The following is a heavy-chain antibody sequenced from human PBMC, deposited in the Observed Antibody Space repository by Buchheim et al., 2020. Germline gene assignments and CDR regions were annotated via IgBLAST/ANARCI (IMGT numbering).Heavy chain of an antibody. J-gene: IGHJ6*02. CDR3: ARGYDFWSGYYLEGRYYGMDV. CDR1: GGSFSGYY. V-gene: IGHV4-34*01. D-gene: IGHD3-3*01. Sequence: QVQLQQWGAGLLKPSETLSLTCAVYGGSFSGYYWSWIRQPPGKGLEWIGEINHSGSTNYNPSLKSRVPISVDTSKNPFSLKLSSVTAADTAVYYCARGYDFWSGYYLEGRYYGMDVWGQGTT. CDR2: INHSGST.